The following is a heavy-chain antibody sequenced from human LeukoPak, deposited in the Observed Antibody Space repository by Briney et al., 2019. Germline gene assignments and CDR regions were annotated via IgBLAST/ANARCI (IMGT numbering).Heavy chain of an antibody. CDR3: ARDWFDP. J-gene: IGHJ5*02. CDR2: IYSSGST. CDR1: GSSINSYY. V-gene: IGHV4-4*07. Sequence: SETLYLTCTVPGSSINSYYWSWIRQTAGKGLEWIGRIYSSGSTNYNPSLKSRVTLSVDTSKNHFSLKLSSVTAADTAVYYCARDWFDPWGQGTLVTVSS.